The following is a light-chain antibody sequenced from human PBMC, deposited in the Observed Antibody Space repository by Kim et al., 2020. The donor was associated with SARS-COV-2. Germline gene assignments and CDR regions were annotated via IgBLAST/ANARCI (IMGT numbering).Light chain of an antibody. Sequence: EIVLTQSPGTLSLSPGERATLSCRASQSVSNNYLAWYQQKPGQAPRLLIYGASSRATGIPDRFSGSGSGTDFTLTISRLEPEDFAVYYCQQYGSTPYTFRQGTKLQI. CDR2: GAS. V-gene: IGKV3-20*01. CDR1: QSVSNNY. CDR3: QQYGSTPYT. J-gene: IGKJ2*01.